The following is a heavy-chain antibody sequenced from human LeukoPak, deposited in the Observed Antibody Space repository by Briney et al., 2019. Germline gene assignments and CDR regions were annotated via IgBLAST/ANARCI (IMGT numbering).Heavy chain of an antibody. Sequence: GGSLRLSCAASGFTFSSYSMNWVRQAPGKGLEWVSSISSSSSYIYYADSVKGRFTISRDNAKNSLYLQMNSLRAEGTAVYYCARTLQFRAGVDYWGQGTLVTVSS. CDR2: ISSSSSYI. CDR1: GFTFSSYS. D-gene: IGHD6-13*01. V-gene: IGHV3-21*01. CDR3: ARTLQFRAGVDY. J-gene: IGHJ4*02.